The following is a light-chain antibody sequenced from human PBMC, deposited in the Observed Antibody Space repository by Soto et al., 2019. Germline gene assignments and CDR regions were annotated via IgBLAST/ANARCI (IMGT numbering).Light chain of an antibody. V-gene: IGKV3-20*01. CDR2: GAS. CDR1: QSVSSSY. J-gene: IGKJ1*01. CDR3: QQYGSSQGWT. Sequence: EIVLTQSPGTLSLSPGERATLSCRASQSVSSSYLAWYQQKPGQAPRLLIYGASSRATGIPDRFSGSGSGTDFTLTISRLEPEDFAVYYCQQYGSSQGWTFGQGTKVDI.